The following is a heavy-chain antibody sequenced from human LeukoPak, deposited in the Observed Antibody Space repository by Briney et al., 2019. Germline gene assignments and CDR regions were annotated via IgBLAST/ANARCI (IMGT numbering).Heavy chain of an antibody. Sequence: ASVKVSCKASGFTFRNYGMHWVRQAPGQRLEWMGWINPTNEKTKYSEKFQGRVTISRDTGASTVYMELSSLRSEDTAVYYCARDHRTESDGYYSVNELWYFDLWGRGTLVSVSS. J-gene: IGHJ2*01. CDR2: INPTNEKT. CDR1: GFTFRNYG. V-gene: IGHV1-3*01. CDR3: ARDHRTESDGYYSVNELWYFDL. D-gene: IGHD3-22*01.